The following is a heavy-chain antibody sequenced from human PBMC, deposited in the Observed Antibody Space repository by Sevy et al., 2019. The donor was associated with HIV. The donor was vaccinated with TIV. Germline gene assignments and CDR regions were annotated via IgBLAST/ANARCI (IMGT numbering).Heavy chain of an antibody. CDR3: VRADPAQHFDS. Sequence: ASVKVSCKASGDTFTNNYMHWVRQAPGQGLEWMGIIDPSGGNASYAQKFQGRVSMTRDTSTSTIYLDLSSLRSEDTAVYYCVRADPAQHFDSWGQGTPVTVSS. CDR2: IDPSGGNA. V-gene: IGHV1-46*01. J-gene: IGHJ4*02. CDR1: GDTFTNNY.